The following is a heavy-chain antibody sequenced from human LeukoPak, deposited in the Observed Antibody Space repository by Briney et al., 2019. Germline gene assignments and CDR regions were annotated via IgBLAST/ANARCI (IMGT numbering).Heavy chain of an antibody. J-gene: IGHJ4*02. CDR3: TTDHGWEVQDY. CDR2: IKSKTFGSTT. Sequence: GGSXRLSCVATGFTFSDAWMSWVRQXPGKGLEWVGRIKSKTFGSTTDYAAPVKGRFTISRDDSKNTLYLQMNSLKTEDTAVYYCTTDHGWEVQDYWGQGTLVTVSS. CDR1: GFTFSDAW. D-gene: IGHD1-26*01. V-gene: IGHV3-15*01.